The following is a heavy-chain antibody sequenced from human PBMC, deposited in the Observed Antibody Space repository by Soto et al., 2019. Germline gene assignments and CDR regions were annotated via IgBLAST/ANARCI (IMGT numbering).Heavy chain of an antibody. V-gene: IGHV3-23*01. D-gene: IGHD3-10*01. J-gene: IGHJ4*02. CDR3: AKAQYGSGPPGGFDY. CDR1: GITFRSYV. Sequence: GGSLRLSCAASGITFRSYVMSWVRQAPGKGLEWVSGISGSGDTTYSSDSVKGRFTISRENSRNTLYLQMNSLRAEDTAVYYCAKAQYGSGPPGGFDYWGQGTLITVSS. CDR2: ISGSGDTT.